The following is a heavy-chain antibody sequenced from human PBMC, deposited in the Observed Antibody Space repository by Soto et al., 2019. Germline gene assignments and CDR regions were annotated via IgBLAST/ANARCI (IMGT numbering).Heavy chain of an antibody. D-gene: IGHD6-19*01. V-gene: IGHV1-69*10. CDR2: IIPILGIA. Sequence: GASVKVSCKASGGTFSSYAISWVRQAPGQGLEWMGGIIPILGIANYAQKLKGRVTITADTSTSTAYMELRSLRSDDTAVYYCAREQWLEYYFDYWGQGTLVTVSS. J-gene: IGHJ4*02. CDR3: AREQWLEYYFDY. CDR1: GGTFSSYA.